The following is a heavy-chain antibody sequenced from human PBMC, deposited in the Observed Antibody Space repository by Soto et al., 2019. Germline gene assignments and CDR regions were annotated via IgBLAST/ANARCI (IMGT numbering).Heavy chain of an antibody. V-gene: IGHV1-69*01. CDR1: GDPFTNCV. D-gene: IGHD7-27*01. Sequence: QVQVVQSGVEVRRPGSSGQVSCNASGDPFTNCVSSWVRQDPGQGLEWMGGIIPIFGTTDFAQKFQGRITITTEESTTTAYRELSRLRSEATATYYCAAELGFGKWSVVWRQGTTVNVSS. J-gene: IGHJ6*02. CDR3: AAELGFGKWSVV. CDR2: IIPIFGTT.